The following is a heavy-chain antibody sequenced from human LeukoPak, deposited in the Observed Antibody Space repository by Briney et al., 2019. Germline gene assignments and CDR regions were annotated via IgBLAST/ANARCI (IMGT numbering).Heavy chain of an antibody. CDR3: GSGPVVRTAPFDY. D-gene: IGHD3-10*01. V-gene: IGHV3-23*01. Sequence: GGSLRLSCAASGLTVNNNYMNWVRQAPGKGLEWVSAISGSGGSTYYADSVKGRFTISRDNSKNTLYLQINSLRAEDTAVYYCGSGPVVRTAPFDYWGQGTLVTVSS. CDR1: GLTVNNNY. J-gene: IGHJ4*02. CDR2: ISGSGGST.